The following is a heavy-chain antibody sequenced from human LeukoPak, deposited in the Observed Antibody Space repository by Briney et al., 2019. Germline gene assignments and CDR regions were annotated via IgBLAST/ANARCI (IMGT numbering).Heavy chain of an antibody. CDR2: ITYSGYTT. Sequence: GGSLRLSCAASEITLYTYGMSWVRQAPGKGLEWGSAITYSGYTTYYADSVKGRFTISRDSSRNTLYLQLSSLRPEDTAVYYCAKISWDSGGDREKYWGQGTLVTVSS. CDR3: AKISWDSGGDREKY. J-gene: IGHJ4*02. V-gene: IGHV3-23*01. CDR1: EITLYTYG. D-gene: IGHD2-21*02.